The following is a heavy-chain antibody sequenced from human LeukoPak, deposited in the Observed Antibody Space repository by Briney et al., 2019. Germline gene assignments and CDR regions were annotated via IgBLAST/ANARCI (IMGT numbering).Heavy chain of an antibody. CDR2: IYYSGST. Sequence: SETLSLTCTVSGGSISGFYWSWIRQPPGKGLECIGYIYYSGSTKYNPSLKSRVTVSVDTSKNQFSLKLSSVTAADTAVYYCARLYSNTFDYWGQGILVTVSS. V-gene: IGHV4-59*08. CDR3: ARLYSNTFDY. CDR1: GGSISGFY. J-gene: IGHJ4*02. D-gene: IGHD4-11*01.